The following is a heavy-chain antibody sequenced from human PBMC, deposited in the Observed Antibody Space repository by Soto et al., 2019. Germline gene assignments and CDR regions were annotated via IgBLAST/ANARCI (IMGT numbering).Heavy chain of an antibody. Sequence: GEALKISCKGSGYSFTSYWISWVRQMPGKVLVWMGRIDPSDSYTNYSPFFQGHVTISADKSISTAYLQWSSLKASDTAMYYCARSWYYDSSAYYYPHGMDVWGQGXRVTVSS. CDR2: IDPSDSYT. D-gene: IGHD3-22*01. CDR3: ARSWYYDSSAYYYPHGMDV. V-gene: IGHV5-10-1*01. J-gene: IGHJ6*02. CDR1: GYSFTSYW.